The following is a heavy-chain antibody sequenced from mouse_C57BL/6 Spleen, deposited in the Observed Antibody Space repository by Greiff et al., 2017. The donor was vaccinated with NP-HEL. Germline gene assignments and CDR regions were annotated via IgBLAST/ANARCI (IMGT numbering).Heavy chain of an antibody. CDR1: GYTFTDYE. Sequence: QVQLKESGAELVRPGASVTLSCKASGYTFTDYEMHWVKQTPVHGLEWIGAIDPETGGTAYNQKFKGKAILTADKSSSTAYMELRSLTSEDSAVYYCTRGIITTVVASHYFDYWGQGTTLTVSS. D-gene: IGHD1-1*01. J-gene: IGHJ2*01. CDR3: TRGIITTVVASHYFDY. CDR2: IDPETGGT. V-gene: IGHV1-15*01.